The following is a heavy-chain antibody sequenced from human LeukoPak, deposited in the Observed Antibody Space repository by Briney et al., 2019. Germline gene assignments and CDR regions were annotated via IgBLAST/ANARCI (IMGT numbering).Heavy chain of an antibody. J-gene: IGHJ4*02. CDR3: ARRSRESFGVVIYYYFDY. CDR2: ISSSSSTI. V-gene: IGHV3-48*01. CDR1: GFTFSSYG. D-gene: IGHD3-3*01. Sequence: GGSLRLSCAASGFTFSSYGMNWVRQTPGKGLEWVSYISSSSSTIYYADSVKGRFTISRDNAKNSLYLQMNSLRAEDTAVYYCARRSRESFGVVIYYYFDYWGQGTLVTVSS.